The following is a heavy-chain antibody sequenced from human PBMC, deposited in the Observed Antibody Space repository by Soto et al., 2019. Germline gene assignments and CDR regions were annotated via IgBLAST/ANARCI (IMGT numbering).Heavy chain of an antibody. V-gene: IGHV3-33*01. Sequence: GGSLRLSCAASGFTFSSYGMHGVRQAPGKGLEWVALIWYDGGTKYYADSVKGRFTISRDNSKNALYLHMDSLRAEDTAVCYCARVDRGSSLFYYYYGMDVWGQGTTVTVSS. CDR2: IWYDGGTK. CDR1: GFTFSSYG. CDR3: ARVDRGSSLFYYYYGMDV. D-gene: IGHD6-6*01. J-gene: IGHJ6*02.